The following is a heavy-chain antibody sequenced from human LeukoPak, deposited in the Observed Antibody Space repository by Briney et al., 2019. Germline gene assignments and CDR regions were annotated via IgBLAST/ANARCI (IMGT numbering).Heavy chain of an antibody. CDR1: GYTFTGYY. V-gene: IGHV1-2*02. J-gene: IGHJ6*02. CDR3: AREKLRGNYYYGMDV. Sequence: ASVKVSCKASGYTFTGYYMHWVRQAPGQGLEWMGWINPNSGGTNYAQKFQGRVTMTRDTSTSTVYMELSSLRSEDTAVYYCAREKLRGNYYYGMDVWGQGTTVTVSS. CDR2: INPNSGGT.